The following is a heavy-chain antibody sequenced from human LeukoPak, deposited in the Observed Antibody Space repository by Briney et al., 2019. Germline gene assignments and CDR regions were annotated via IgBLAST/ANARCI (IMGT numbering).Heavy chain of an antibody. D-gene: IGHD2-2*01. CDR3: ATVTSDWFDP. CDR2: IYTSGST. Sequence: PSETLSLTCTVSGGSISSGSYYWSWIRQPAGKGLEWIGRIYTSGSTKYNPSLKSRVTISVDTSKNQFSLKLSSVTAADTAVYYCATVTSDWFDPWGQGTLVTVSS. CDR1: GGSISSGSYY. J-gene: IGHJ5*02. V-gene: IGHV4-61*02.